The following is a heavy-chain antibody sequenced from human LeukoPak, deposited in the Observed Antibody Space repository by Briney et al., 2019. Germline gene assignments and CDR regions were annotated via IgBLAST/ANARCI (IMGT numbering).Heavy chain of an antibody. CDR2: IYYSGSA. Sequence: SETLSLTCTVSGGSISSYYWSWIRQPPGKGLEWIGCIYYSGSANYNPSLKSRVTISVDTSKNQFSLRLSSVTAADTAVYYCARGREMATLKAFDPWGQGTLVTVSS. D-gene: IGHD5-24*01. CDR3: ARGREMATLKAFDP. J-gene: IGHJ5*02. CDR1: GGSISSYY. V-gene: IGHV4-59*01.